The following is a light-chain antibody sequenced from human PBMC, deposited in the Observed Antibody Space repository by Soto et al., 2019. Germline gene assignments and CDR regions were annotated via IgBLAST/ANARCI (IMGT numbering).Light chain of an antibody. J-gene: IGLJ1*01. CDR2: DVS. CDR1: SNDVGGYNY. CDR3: TSYAGTNSYV. Sequence: QSALTQTRSVSGSPGQSVTISCTGTSNDVGGYNYVSWYQHYPDKAPKLMIYDVSKRPSRVPDRFSGSKSGNTASLTIAGLQAEDEADYYCTSYAGTNSYVFGTGTKLTVL. V-gene: IGLV2-11*01.